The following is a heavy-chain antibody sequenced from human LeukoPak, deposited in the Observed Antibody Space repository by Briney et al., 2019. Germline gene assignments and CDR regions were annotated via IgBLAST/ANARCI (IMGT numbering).Heavy chain of an antibody. CDR1: GFIFSSYW. CDR3: ARARVDCGGDCYTVFDY. Sequence: GGALRLSCAASGFIFSSYWMHWVRQAPGKGLVWVSRINSDGSSTSYADSVKGRFTISRDNAKNTLYLQMNSLRAEDTAVYYCARARVDCGGDCYTVFDYWGQGPLVTVSS. J-gene: IGHJ4*02. V-gene: IGHV3-74*01. CDR2: INSDGSST. D-gene: IGHD2-21*02.